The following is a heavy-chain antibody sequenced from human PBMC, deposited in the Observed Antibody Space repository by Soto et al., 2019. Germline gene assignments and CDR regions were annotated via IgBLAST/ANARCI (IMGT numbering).Heavy chain of an antibody. V-gene: IGHV1-18*04. J-gene: IGHJ6*02. Sequence: GASVKVSCKASGYTFTSYGISWVRQAPGQGLEWMGWISAYNGNTNYAQELQGRVTMTTDTSTSTAYMELRSLRSDDTAVYYCARDRKQWLGGYYYYGMDVWGQGTTVTVS. CDR3: ARDRKQWLGGYYYYGMDV. CDR1: GYTFTSYG. CDR2: ISAYNGNT. D-gene: IGHD6-19*01.